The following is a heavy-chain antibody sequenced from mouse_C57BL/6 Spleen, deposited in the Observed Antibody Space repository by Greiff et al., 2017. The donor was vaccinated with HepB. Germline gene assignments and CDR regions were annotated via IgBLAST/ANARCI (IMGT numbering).Heavy chain of an antibody. Sequence: QVQLKESGAELVKPGASVKISCKASGYAFSSYWMNWVKQRPGKGLEWIGQIYPGDGDTNYNGKFKGKATLTADKSSITAYMQLSSLTSEDSAVYFCARKADSSGTDYWGQGTTLTVSS. CDR2: IYPGDGDT. D-gene: IGHD3-2*02. CDR1: GYAFSSYW. CDR3: ARKADSSGTDY. V-gene: IGHV1-80*01. J-gene: IGHJ2*01.